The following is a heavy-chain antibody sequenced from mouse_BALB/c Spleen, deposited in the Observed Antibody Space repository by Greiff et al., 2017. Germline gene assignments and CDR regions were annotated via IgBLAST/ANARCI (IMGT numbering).Heavy chain of an antibody. CDR2: ISYSGST. J-gene: IGHJ1*01. CDR1: GYSITSDYA. CDR3: AKRGITTARYFDV. V-gene: IGHV3-2*02. Sequence: DVKLQESGPGLVKPSQSLSITCTVTGYSITSDYAWNWIRQFPGNKLEWMGYISYSGSTSYNPSLKSRISITRDTSKNQFFLQLNSVTTEDTATYYCAKRGITTARYFDVWGAGTTVTVSS. D-gene: IGHD1-2*01.